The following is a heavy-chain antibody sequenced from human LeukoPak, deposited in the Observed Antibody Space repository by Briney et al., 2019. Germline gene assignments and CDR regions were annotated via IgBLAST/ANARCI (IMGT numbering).Heavy chain of an antibody. CDR1: GYTFTSYA. V-gene: IGHV1-3*01. CDR3: ARAPRYRLLYGVGGFDP. CDR2: INAGNGNT. J-gene: IGHJ5*02. D-gene: IGHD2-2*02. Sequence: ASVKVSCKASGYTFTSYAMHWVRQAPGQRLEWMGWINAGNGNTKYSQKFQGRVTITRDTSASTAYMELSSLRSEDTAVYYCARAPRYRLLYGVGGFDPWGQGTLVTVSS.